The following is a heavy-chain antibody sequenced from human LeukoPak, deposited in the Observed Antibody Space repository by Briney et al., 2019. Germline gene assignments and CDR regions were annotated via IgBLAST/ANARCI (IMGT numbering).Heavy chain of an antibody. Sequence: SQTLSLTCTVSGGSISSGDYYWSWIRQPPGKGLEWIGYIYYSGSTYYNPSLKSRVTISVDTSKNQFSLKLSSVTAADTAVYCCARESYYYDSSDLLPGRRFDPWGQGTLVTVSS. CDR3: ARESYYYDSSDLLPGRRFDP. D-gene: IGHD3-22*01. V-gene: IGHV4-30-4*01. CDR2: IYYSGST. CDR1: GGSISSGDYY. J-gene: IGHJ5*02.